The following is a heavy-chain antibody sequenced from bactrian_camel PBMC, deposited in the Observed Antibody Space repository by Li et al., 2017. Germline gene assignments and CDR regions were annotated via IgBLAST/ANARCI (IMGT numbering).Heavy chain of an antibody. CDR3: AADRLVCLSTDTRAEWHY. J-gene: IGHJ4*01. V-gene: IGHV3-3*01. Sequence: VQLVESGGGSVQAGGSLNLSCVVSQWPYTSACVGWFRQSPGKEREKVAHIHTRPGITQYTDSVKGRFTISHDAAKSTTYLQMTSLKPEDTGMYYCAADRLVCLSTDTRAEWHYWGQGTQVTVS. CDR2: IHTRPGIT. CDR1: QWPYTSAC. D-gene: IGHD5*01.